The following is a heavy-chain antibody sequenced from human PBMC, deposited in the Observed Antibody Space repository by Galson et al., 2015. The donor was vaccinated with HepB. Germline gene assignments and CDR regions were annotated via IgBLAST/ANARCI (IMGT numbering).Heavy chain of an antibody. CDR3: ARQYNWNVYGMDV. J-gene: IGHJ6*02. CDR1: GFAVNSNY. V-gene: IGHV3-66*04. Sequence: SLRLSCAASGFAVNSNYMSWVRQAPGKGLEWVSVFFSGGTTYYADSVKGRFTISRDNSKNTLYLQMNSLRAEDTAVYYCARQYNWNVYGMDVWGQGTTVIVSS. D-gene: IGHD1-20*01. CDR2: FFSGGTT.